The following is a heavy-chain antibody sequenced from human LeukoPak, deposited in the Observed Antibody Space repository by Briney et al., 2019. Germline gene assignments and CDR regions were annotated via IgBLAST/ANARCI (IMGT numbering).Heavy chain of an antibody. CDR3: ARGITLVRGAPRT. CDR1: GGTFSSYA. J-gene: IGHJ5*02. CDR2: IIPILGTV. Sequence: GASVKASCKASGGTFSSYAFNWVRQAPGQGLEWMGGIIPILGTVKYAQKFQGRVTITADESTSTAYMELSSLRSEDTAVYYCARGITLVRGAPRTWGQGTLVTVSS. D-gene: IGHD3-10*01. V-gene: IGHV1-69*13.